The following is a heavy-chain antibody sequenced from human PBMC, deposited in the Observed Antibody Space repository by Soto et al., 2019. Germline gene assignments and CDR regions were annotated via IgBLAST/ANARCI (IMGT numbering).Heavy chain of an antibody. Sequence: VASVKVSCKASGYTFSSHAMHWVRQAPGQRLEWMGWINAGNGNTKYSQNFQGRVAITRDTSASTAYMELRSLRSEDTAVYYCARDGARITVFGVVYYFDYWGQGTLVTSPQ. D-gene: IGHD3-3*01. V-gene: IGHV1-3*01. CDR2: INAGNGNT. J-gene: IGHJ4*02. CDR3: ARDGARITVFGVVYYFDY. CDR1: GYTFSSHA.